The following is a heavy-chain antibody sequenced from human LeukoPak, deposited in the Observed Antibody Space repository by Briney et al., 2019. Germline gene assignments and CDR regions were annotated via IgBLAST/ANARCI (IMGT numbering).Heavy chain of an antibody. CDR2: ISAYNGNT. CDR3: ASHHYYDSSTSFDY. CDR1: GYTFTSYG. V-gene: IGHV1-18*01. J-gene: IGHJ4*02. Sequence: GASVKVSCKASGYTFTSYGISWVRQAPGQGLEWMGWISAYNGNTNYAQKLQGRVTMTTDTSTSTAYMELRSLRSDDTAVYYCASHHYYDSSTSFDYWGQGTLVTVSS. D-gene: IGHD3-22*01.